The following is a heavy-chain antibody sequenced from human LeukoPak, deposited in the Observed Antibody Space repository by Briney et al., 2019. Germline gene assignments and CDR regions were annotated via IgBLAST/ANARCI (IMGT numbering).Heavy chain of an antibody. CDR1: GFIFSGYW. CDR3: ATYSILNAREFRY. D-gene: IGHD4-11*01. V-gene: IGHV3-7*01. CDR2: VQHIGGET. J-gene: IGHJ1*01. Sequence: GGSLRLSCEASGFIFSGYWMGWVRQAPGKGLEWVANVQHIGGETYYVDSVKGRFTISRDNAKNSVYLQMNSLGADDTAVYYCATYSILNAREFRYWGQGTLVTVTS.